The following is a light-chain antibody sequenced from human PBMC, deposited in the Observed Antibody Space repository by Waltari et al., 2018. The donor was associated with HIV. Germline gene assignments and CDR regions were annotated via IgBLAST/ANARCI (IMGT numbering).Light chain of an antibody. V-gene: IGLV1-40*01. J-gene: IGLJ2*01. CDR2: GEA. CDR3: QSYDRSLSGGI. Sequence: QSVLTQPPSVSGAPGQRVPLSCTGNTSNIGAGYAVLWYQHLPGTAPKLLIYGEAKRPSGFPDRYSGSTSGTSASLAITGVRDEDECYYYGQSYDRSLSGGIFGGGTTLTGL. CDR1: TSNIGAGYA.